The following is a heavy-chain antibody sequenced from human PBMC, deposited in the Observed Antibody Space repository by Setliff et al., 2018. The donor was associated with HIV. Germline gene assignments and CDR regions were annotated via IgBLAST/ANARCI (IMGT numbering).Heavy chain of an antibody. CDR1: GGSFSGYY. D-gene: IGHD5-12*01. J-gene: IGHJ3*02. CDR3: ARVVPREVAPGGFDI. CDR2: INHSGST. V-gene: IGHV4-34*01. Sequence: PSETLSLTCAVYGGSFSGYYWSWIRQRPGKGLEWIGEINHSGSTNYNPSLKSRATISVDTSKNQFSLKVTSVTAADTAVYYCARVVPREVAPGGFDIWGQGTMVTVSS.